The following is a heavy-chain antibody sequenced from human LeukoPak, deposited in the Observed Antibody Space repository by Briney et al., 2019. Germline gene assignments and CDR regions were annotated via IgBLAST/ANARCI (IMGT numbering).Heavy chain of an antibody. D-gene: IGHD3-10*01. CDR3: ARDHVVVYYGSGSYFLDY. V-gene: IGHV3-48*01. J-gene: IGHJ4*02. Sequence: GGSLRLSCAASGFTFSSYSMNWVRQAPGKGLEWVSYISSSSSTIYYADSVKGRFTISRDNAKNSLYLQMNSLRAEDTAVYYCARDHVVVYYGSGSYFLDYWGQGTLVTVSS. CDR2: ISSSSSTI. CDR1: GFTFSSYS.